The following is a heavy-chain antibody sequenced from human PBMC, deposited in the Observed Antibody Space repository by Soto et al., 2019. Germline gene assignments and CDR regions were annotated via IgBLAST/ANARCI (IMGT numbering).Heavy chain of an antibody. CDR2: IYYSGST. J-gene: IGHJ5*01. Sequence: SETLSLTCTGSGGSISSYYWSWIRQPPGKGLEWIGYIYYSGSTNYNPSLKSRVTISVDTSKNQFSLKLSSVTAADTAVYYCERATYEIHPHSRRQTTLVTVS. D-gene: IGHD3-3*01. V-gene: IGHV4-59*01. CDR1: GGSISSYY. CDR3: ERATYEIHPHS.